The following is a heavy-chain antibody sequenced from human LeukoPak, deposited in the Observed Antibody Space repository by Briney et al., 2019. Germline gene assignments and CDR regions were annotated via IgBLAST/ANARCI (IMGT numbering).Heavy chain of an antibody. CDR3: AREDNRGVYDDGFDI. CDR2: IHSDGNT. J-gene: IGHJ3*02. Sequence: GGSLRLSCAASGFTVSNNFMYWVRQAPGKGLEWVSVIHSDGNTLYADSVEGRFTISRDNFKNTVYLQMSSLRAGDTAVYYCAREDNRGVYDDGFDIWGQGTMVTVSS. D-gene: IGHD5/OR15-5a*01. CDR1: GFTVSNNF. V-gene: IGHV3-53*01.